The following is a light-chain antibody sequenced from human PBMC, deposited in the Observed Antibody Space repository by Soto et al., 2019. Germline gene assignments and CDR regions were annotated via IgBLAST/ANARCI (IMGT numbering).Light chain of an antibody. CDR2: GVF. V-gene: IGKV3-20*01. Sequence: NVLTQSPGTLSLSPGETATLSCRATQSLTNTFLSWYQQKPGQAPRLLIYGVFSRATGIPDRFSGSGSGTDFTLTISRLEPEDSAVYFCHQYAYSPRTFGQGTKVEI. J-gene: IGKJ1*01. CDR3: HQYAYSPRT. CDR1: QSLTNTF.